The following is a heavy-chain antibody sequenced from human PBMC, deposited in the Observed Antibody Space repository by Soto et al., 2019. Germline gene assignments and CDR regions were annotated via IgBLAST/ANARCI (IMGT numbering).Heavy chain of an antibody. CDR1: GFTFSSYG. D-gene: IGHD3-10*01. V-gene: IGHV3-30*18. Sequence: GGSLRLSCAASGFTFSSYGMHWVRQAPGKGLEWVAVISYDGSNKYYADSVKGRFTISRDNSKNTLYLQMNSLRAEDTAVYYCAKDHAVGLQGGSGSYYKAIRPDYWGQGTLVTVSS. J-gene: IGHJ4*02. CDR2: ISYDGSNK. CDR3: AKDHAVGLQGGSGSYYKAIRPDY.